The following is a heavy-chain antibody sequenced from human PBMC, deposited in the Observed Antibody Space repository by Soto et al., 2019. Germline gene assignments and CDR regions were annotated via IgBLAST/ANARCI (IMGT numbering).Heavy chain of an antibody. CDR1: GYSFSSYW. CDR2: IYPGDSDT. D-gene: IGHD3-22*01. V-gene: IGHV5-51*01. Sequence: GESLKISCKGSGYSFSSYWIGWVRQMPGKGLEWMGIIYPGDSDTRYSPSFQGQVTISADKSISTAYLQWSSLKASDTAMYYCAKTYYYDSSGYFQRYYFDYWGQGTLVTVSS. J-gene: IGHJ4*02. CDR3: AKTYYYDSSGYFQRYYFDY.